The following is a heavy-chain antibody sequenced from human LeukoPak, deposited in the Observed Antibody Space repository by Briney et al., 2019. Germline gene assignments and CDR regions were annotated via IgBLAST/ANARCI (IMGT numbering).Heavy chain of an antibody. CDR3: ARDEGCTNGVCAYYYYYYYMDV. CDR1: GGSISSYY. Sequence: SETLSLTCTVSGGSISSYYWSWIRQPAGKGLEWIGRIYTSGSTNYNPSLKSRVTMSVDTSKNQFSLKLSSVTAADTAVYYCARDEGCTNGVCAYYYYYYYMDVWGKGTTVTVSS. D-gene: IGHD2-8*01. CDR2: IYTSGST. J-gene: IGHJ6*03. V-gene: IGHV4-4*07.